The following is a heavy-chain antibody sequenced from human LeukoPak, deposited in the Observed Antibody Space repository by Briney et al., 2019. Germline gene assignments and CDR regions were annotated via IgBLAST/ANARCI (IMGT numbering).Heavy chain of an antibody. J-gene: IGHJ4*02. Sequence: SETLSLKCTVSGVAITSNYWSWIRQSPGKGLEWMGYGYVDHSGGANCNPSLKSRVTISLDSSKTLFSLKLTSVTAADTAVYYCARGTVTPSYFDYWGQGTLVTVSS. CDR1: GVAITSNY. V-gene: IGHV4-59*08. CDR3: ARGTVTPSYFDY. D-gene: IGHD4-11*01. CDR2: VDHSGGA.